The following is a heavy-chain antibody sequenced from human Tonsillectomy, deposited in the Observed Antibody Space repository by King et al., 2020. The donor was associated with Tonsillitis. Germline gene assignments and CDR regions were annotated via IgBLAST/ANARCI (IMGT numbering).Heavy chain of an antibody. J-gene: IGHJ4*02. D-gene: IGHD5-18*01. Sequence: VQLQESGPGLVKPSQTLSLTCTVSGGSISSGSYYWSWIRQPAGKGLEWIGRISSSGSTKYNPSLRSRVIISVDTSNNQFSLKLSSVTAADTALYYCVREEPAYSYGHFPTFFDSWGQGTLVTVSS. CDR3: VREEPAYSYGHFPTFFDS. CDR2: ISSSGST. CDR1: GGSISSGSYY. V-gene: IGHV4-61*02.